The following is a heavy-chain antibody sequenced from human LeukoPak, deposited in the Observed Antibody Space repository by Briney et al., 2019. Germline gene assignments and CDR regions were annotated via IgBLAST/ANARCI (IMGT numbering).Heavy chain of an antibody. CDR3: ARLSTLGGYYYDSRGYFDY. V-gene: IGHV4-39*01. CDR1: GGSISSSSYY. Sequence: SETLSLACTASGGSISSSSYYWGWIRQPPGKGLEWIGSIYYSGSTYYNPSLKSRVTISVDTSKNQFSLKLSSVTAADTAVYYCARLSTLGGYYYDSRGYFDYWGQGTLVTVSS. D-gene: IGHD3-22*01. CDR2: IYYSGST. J-gene: IGHJ4*02.